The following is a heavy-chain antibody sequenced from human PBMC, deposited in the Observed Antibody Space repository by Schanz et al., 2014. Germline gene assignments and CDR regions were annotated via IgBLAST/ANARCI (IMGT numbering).Heavy chain of an antibody. D-gene: IGHD3-9*01. J-gene: IGHJ4*01. CDR2: ISSSGSYI. Sequence: EVQLLESGGGLVQPGGSLRLSCAASGFTFSSYKMNWVRQAPGKGLEWVSSISSSGSYIHYADSVKGRFTISRDNAKNTLYLQMNSLRAEDTAVYYCARDSRPNYDCLTAYYSIGYWSHGTLVAVSS. CDR3: ARDSRPNYDCLTAYYSIGY. CDR1: GFTFSSYK. V-gene: IGHV3-21*01.